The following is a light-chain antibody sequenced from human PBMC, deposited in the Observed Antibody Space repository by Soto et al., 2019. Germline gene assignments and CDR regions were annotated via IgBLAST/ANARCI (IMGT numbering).Light chain of an antibody. CDR2: GTS. J-gene: IGKJ1*01. Sequence: EILLTQSPGTLSLSPGERATLTCRASQSVTSNYFAWCQQRPGQAPRLLIYGTSSRETGIPDRVNRRGAGAEIPPTISRLDPEDFGVYFCPQYGGSRWTFRQRTKVDIK. CDR1: QSVTSNY. CDR3: PQYGGSRWT. V-gene: IGKV3-20*01.